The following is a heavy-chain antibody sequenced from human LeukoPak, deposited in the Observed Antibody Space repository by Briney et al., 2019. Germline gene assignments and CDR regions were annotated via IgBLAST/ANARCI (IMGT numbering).Heavy chain of an antibody. CDR2: TYYRSKWYN. CDR3: ARGRFLEWARFDY. Sequence: SQTLSLTCAISGDSVSSNSAAWNWIRQSPSRGREWLGRTYYRSKWYNDYAVSVKSRLTINPDTSKNHCSLQLNSLTPEHTAVYYCARGRFLEWARFDYCGQGTLATVSS. J-gene: IGHJ4*02. D-gene: IGHD3-3*01. CDR1: GDSVSSNSAA. V-gene: IGHV6-1*01.